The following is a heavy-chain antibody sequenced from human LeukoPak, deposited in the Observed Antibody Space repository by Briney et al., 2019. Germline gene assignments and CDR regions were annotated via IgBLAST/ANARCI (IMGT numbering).Heavy chain of an antibody. CDR2: ISGSGGST. J-gene: IGHJ6*02. V-gene: IGHV3-23*01. CDR1: GFTFSSYA. D-gene: IGHD3-10*01. Sequence: GGSLRLSCAASGFTFSSYAMCCVRQAPGKVLEWVSAISGSGGSTYYADSVKGRFTVSRDNSKNTLYLQMNSLRAEDTAVYYCAKDGSYYYGSGSYYHYYYYGMDVWGQGTTVTVSS. CDR3: AKDGSYYYGSGSYYHYYYYGMDV.